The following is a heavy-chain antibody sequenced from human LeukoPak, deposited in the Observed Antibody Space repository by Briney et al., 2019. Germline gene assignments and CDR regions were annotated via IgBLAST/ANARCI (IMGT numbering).Heavy chain of an antibody. V-gene: IGHV4-4*07. CDR3: ARESIAAAGSYLFDY. J-gene: IGHJ4*02. D-gene: IGHD6-13*01. CDR1: GGSIRSYY. Sequence: PSETLSLTCTVSGGSIRSYYWSWIRQPAGKGLEWIGRIYASGGTNYNPSLKSRVTMSVDTSKNQFSLKLSSVTAADTAVYYCARESIAAAGSYLFDYWGQGTLVTVSS. CDR2: IYASGGT.